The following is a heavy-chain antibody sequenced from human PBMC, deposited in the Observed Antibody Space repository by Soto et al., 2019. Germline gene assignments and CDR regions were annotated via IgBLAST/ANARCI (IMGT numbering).Heavy chain of an antibody. CDR1: GYTFTSYD. V-gene: IGHV1-8*01. CDR3: ARYYYDSGGYSRDY. Sequence: QVQLVQSGAEVKKPGASVKVSCKTSGYTFTSYDINWVRQATGHGLEWMGWMNPYSGNTGHAQKFQGRVTTTRNTAISTAYMELSSLRSEDTAVYYCARYYYDSGGYSRDYWGQGTLVTVSS. J-gene: IGHJ4*02. D-gene: IGHD3-22*01. CDR2: MNPYSGNT.